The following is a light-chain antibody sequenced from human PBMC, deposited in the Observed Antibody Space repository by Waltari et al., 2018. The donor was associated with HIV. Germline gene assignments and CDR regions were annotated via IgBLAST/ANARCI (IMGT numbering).Light chain of an antibody. CDR1: QSISSF. Sequence: DIQMTQFPSSLSASVGHRVTISCRARQSISSFINWYQEKPGKAPELLIYAASTWQSAVPSRFSASGSETDFTLTISSLQPEDCATYYCQQSYSLPRTFGQGTKLEIK. CDR2: AAS. CDR3: QQSYSLPRT. J-gene: IGKJ2*01. V-gene: IGKV1-39*01.